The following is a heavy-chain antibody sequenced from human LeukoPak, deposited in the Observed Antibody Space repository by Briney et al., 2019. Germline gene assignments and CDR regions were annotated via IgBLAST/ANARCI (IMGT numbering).Heavy chain of an antibody. J-gene: IGHJ5*02. V-gene: IGHV1-69*04. D-gene: IGHD5-18*01. CDR3: ARERSVDTAMASDWFDP. CDR1: GGTFSSYA. CDR2: IIPILGIA. Sequence: SVKVSCKASGGTFSSYAISWVRQAPGQGLEWMGRIIPILGIANYAQKFQGRVTITADKSTSTAYMELSSLRSEDTAVYYCARERSVDTAMASDWFDPWGQGTLVTVSS.